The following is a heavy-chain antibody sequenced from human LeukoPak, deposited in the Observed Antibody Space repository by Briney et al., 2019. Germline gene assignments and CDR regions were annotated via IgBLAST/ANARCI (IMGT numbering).Heavy chain of an antibody. J-gene: IGHJ4*02. CDR3: ARHFRRGRLDY. CDR2: IYTSGST. CDR1: GGSISSGSYY. D-gene: IGHD3-3*02. Sequence: SETLSLTCTVSGGSISSGSYYWSWIRQPAGKGLEWIGRIYTSGSTNYNPSLKSRVTISVDTSKNQFSLKLSSVTAADTAVYYCARHFRRGRLDYWGQGTLVTVSS. V-gene: IGHV4-61*02.